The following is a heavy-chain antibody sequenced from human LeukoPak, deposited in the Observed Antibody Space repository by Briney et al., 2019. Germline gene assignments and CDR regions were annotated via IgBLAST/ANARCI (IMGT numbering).Heavy chain of an antibody. CDR2: ISGSGGST. J-gene: IGHJ4*02. CDR1: GFTFSSYA. V-gene: IGHV3-23*01. CDR3: AKYSGLSYYDSSGYYLWEYYFDY. Sequence: GGSLRLSCAASGFTFSSYAVSWVRQSPGKGLEWVSAISGSGGSTYYADSVKGRLTISRDNSKNTLYLQMNSLRAEDTAVYYCAKYSGLSYYDSSGYYLWEYYFDYWGQGTLVTVSS. D-gene: IGHD3-22*01.